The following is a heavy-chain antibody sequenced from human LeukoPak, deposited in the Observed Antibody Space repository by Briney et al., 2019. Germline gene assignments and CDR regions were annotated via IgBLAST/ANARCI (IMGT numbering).Heavy chain of an antibody. CDR3: ARRYYYDSSGNFDY. CDR2: FYYSGST. D-gene: IGHD3-22*01. V-gene: IGHV4-30-4*07. Sequence: SETLSLTCAVSGGSISRGGYSWSWIRQPPGKGLEWIGYFYYSGSTYYNPSLKSRVTISLDTSKNQFSLKLSSVTAADTAVYYCARRYYYDSSGNFDYWGQGTLVTVSS. J-gene: IGHJ4*02. CDR1: GGSISRGGYS.